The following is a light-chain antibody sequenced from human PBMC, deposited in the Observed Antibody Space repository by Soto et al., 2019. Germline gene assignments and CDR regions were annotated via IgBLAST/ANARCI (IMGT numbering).Light chain of an antibody. CDR1: QSVSNN. Sequence: EIVLTQSPGTLSLSPGERATLSCRASQSVSNNYLAWYQQKPGQAPRLLIYGPSTRVTGIPARFSGSGSGTEFTLTISSLQSEDFALYYCQQYNNWPRTFGQGTKVDIK. CDR3: QQYNNWPRT. J-gene: IGKJ1*01. V-gene: IGKV3-15*01. CDR2: GPS.